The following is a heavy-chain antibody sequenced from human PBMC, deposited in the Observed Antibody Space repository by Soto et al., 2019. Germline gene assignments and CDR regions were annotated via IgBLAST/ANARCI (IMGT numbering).Heavy chain of an antibody. J-gene: IGHJ4*02. CDR1: GGSFSGYD. CDR2: INHSGSS. Sequence: SETLSLTCAVYGGSFSGYDWTWIRQPPWTGLEWIGEINHSGSSNYNPSLKSRVTISVDTSKNQFSLKPTSVTAADTAVYYCARDKITGLFDYWGQGTLVT. D-gene: IGHD2-8*02. V-gene: IGHV4-34*01. CDR3: ARDKITGLFDY.